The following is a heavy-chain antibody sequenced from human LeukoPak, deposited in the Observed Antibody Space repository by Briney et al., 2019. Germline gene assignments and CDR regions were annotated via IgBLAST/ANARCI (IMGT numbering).Heavy chain of an antibody. CDR2: IYYSGST. J-gene: IGHJ4*02. CDR1: GGSISSYY. V-gene: IGHV4-59*08. D-gene: IGHD4-23*01. CDR3: TTVVTGYYFDY. Sequence: PSETLSLTCTVSGGSISSYYWSWIRQPPGKGLEWIGYIYYSGSTNYNPSLKSRVTISVDTSKNQFSLKLSSVTAADTAVYYCTTVVTGYYFDYWGQGTLVTVSS.